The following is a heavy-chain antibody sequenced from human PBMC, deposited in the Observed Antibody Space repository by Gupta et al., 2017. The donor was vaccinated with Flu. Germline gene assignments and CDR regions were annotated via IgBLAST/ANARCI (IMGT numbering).Heavy chain of an antibody. CDR1: GGSISSYY. Sequence: QVQLQESGPGLVKPSETLSLTCTVSGGSISSYYWSWIRQPPGKGLEWIGYIYYSGSTNYNPSLKSRVTISVDTSKNQFSLKLSSVTAADTAVYYCARRGYCSGGSCEELGRDAFDIWGQGTMVTVSS. CDR3: ARRGYCSGGSCEELGRDAFDI. J-gene: IGHJ3*02. V-gene: IGHV4-59*08. CDR2: IYYSGST. D-gene: IGHD2-15*01.